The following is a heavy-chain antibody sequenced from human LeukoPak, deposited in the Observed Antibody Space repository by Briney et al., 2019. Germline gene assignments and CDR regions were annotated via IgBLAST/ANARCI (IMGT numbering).Heavy chain of an antibody. D-gene: IGHD1-26*01. CDR1: GFTLSNFA. J-gene: IGHJ6*01. CDR3: AKMKGHPLPKYYMDV. Sequence: GGSLRLSCAASGFTLSNFAMSWVRRTPGKGLEWVSGIINSGDTLYGDSVKGRFTISRDNSKNTLYLEMNSLRAEDTAIYYCAKMKGHPLPKYYMDVWGQGTTVTVSS. V-gene: IGHV3-23*01. CDR2: IINSGDT.